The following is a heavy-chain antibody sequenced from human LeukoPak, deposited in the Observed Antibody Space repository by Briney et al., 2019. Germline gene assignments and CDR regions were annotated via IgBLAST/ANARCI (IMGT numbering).Heavy chain of an antibody. J-gene: IGHJ3*02. CDR3: ARDTVGATFPGAFDI. CDR2: IYYSGST. Sequence: PSETLSLTCTVSGGSISSYFWGWIRQPPGKGLEWIGSIYYSGSTYYNPSLKSRVTISVDTSKNQFSLKLTSVTAADTAVYYCARDTVGATFPGAFDIWGQGTMVTVSS. CDR1: GGSISSYF. D-gene: IGHD1-26*01. V-gene: IGHV4-39*07.